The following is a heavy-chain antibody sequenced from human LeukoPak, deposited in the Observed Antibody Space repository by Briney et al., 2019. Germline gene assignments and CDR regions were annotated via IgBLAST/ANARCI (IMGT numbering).Heavy chain of an antibody. V-gene: IGHV3-23*01. CDR1: GFTFSSYG. CDR2: ISGSGGST. D-gene: IGHD3-10*01. J-gene: IGHJ4*02. Sequence: QAGGSLRLSCAASGFTFSSYGMSWVRQAPGKGLEWVSAISGSGGSTYYADSVKGRLTISRDNSKNTLYLQMNSLRAEDTAVYYCAKSLPAYYYGSGSYYNVGDYWGQGTLVTVSS. CDR3: AKSLPAYYYGSGSYYNVGDY.